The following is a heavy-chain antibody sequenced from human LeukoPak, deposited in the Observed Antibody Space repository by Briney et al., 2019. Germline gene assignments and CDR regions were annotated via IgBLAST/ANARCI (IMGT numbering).Heavy chain of an antibody. CDR3: ARVSAESDAFDI. Sequence: SETLSLTCTVSGGSISRYYWSWIRQPPGKGLEWIGYIYYSGSTNYNPSLKSRVTISVDTSKNQFSLKLSSVTAADTAVYYCARVSAESDAFDIWGQGTMVTVSS. J-gene: IGHJ3*02. CDR2: IYYSGST. CDR1: GGSISRYY. V-gene: IGHV4-59*01.